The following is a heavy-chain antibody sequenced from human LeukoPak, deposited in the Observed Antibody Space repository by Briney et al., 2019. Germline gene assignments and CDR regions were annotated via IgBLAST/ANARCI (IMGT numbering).Heavy chain of an antibody. Sequence: GGSLRLSCAASGFTFSSYGMSWVRQAPGKGLEWVSAISGSGGSTYYADSVKGRFTISRDNSKNTLYLQMNSLRAEDTAVYYCAKVMGPDYYDSSGYYPFYYYYYYMDVWGKGTTVTISS. CDR1: GFTFSSYG. J-gene: IGHJ6*03. V-gene: IGHV3-23*01. CDR2: ISGSGGST. D-gene: IGHD3-22*01. CDR3: AKVMGPDYYDSSGYYPFYYYYYYMDV.